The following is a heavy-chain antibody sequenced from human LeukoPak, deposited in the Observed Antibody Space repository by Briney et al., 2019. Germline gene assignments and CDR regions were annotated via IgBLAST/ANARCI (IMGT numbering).Heavy chain of an antibody. CDR2: IYYSGST. CDR1: GGSISSYY. J-gene: IGHJ1*01. V-gene: IGHV4-59*01. Sequence: PSETLSLTCTVSGGSISSYYWSWIRQPPGKGLEWIGYIYYSGSTNYNPSLKSRVTISVDTSKNQFSLKLSSVTAADTAVYYCARELGVAGKQRYFQHWGQGTLVTVSS. CDR3: ARELGVAGKQRYFQH. D-gene: IGHD6-19*01.